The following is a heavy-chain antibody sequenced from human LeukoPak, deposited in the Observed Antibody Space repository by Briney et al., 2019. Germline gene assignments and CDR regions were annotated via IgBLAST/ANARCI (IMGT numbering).Heavy chain of an antibody. CDR1: GYTFTSYY. CDR3: ARVGSAAATADY. D-gene: IGHD6-25*01. V-gene: IGHV1-46*01. Sequence: GASVKVSCKASGYTFTSYYMHWVRQAPGQGLEWMGIINPSGGSTSYAQKFQGRVTITRDTSTSTVYMELNSLRSDDTAVYFCARVGSAAATADYWGQGTLVTVSS. J-gene: IGHJ4*02. CDR2: INPSGGST.